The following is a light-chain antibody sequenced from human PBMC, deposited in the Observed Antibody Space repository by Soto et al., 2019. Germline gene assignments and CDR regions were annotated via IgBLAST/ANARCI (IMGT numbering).Light chain of an antibody. CDR3: QQFDDVPYS. Sequence: DIQMTQSPSSLSASVGDRVTITCQASQDITNFLNWYQQKPGKAPKLLIYDESSLQTGVPSRFSGSGSGTDVSFTISSLQPADIATYYCQQFDDVPYSFGQGTKVAIK. CDR2: DES. V-gene: IGKV1-33*01. CDR1: QDITNF. J-gene: IGKJ2*03.